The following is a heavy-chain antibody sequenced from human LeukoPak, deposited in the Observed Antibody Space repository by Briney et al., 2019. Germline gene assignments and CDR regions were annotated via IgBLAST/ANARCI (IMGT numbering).Heavy chain of an antibody. CDR3: ATVSYYYYGMDV. V-gene: IGHV1-24*01. Sequence: EASVKVSCKVSGYTLTELSMHCVRQAPGKGLEWMGGFDPEDGETIYAQKFQGRVTMTEDTSTDTAYMELSSLRSEDTAVYYCATVSYYYYGMDVWGQGTTVTVSS. J-gene: IGHJ6*02. CDR1: GYTLTELS. CDR2: FDPEDGET.